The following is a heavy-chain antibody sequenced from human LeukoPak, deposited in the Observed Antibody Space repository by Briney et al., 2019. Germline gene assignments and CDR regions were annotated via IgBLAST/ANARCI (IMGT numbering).Heavy chain of an antibody. CDR2: ISHSGST. Sequence: LRLSCAASGFTFTSYAMSWIRQPPGKGLEWVGHISHSGSTYYNPSLKSRVTISVDRSKNHFSLKLTSVTAADTAVYYCARRSYDYVWGNYRPNGYNIWGQGTTVAVSS. CDR1: GFTFTSYA. CDR3: ARRSYDYVWGNYRPNGYNI. D-gene: IGHD3-16*01. J-gene: IGHJ3*02. V-gene: IGHV4-30-2*01.